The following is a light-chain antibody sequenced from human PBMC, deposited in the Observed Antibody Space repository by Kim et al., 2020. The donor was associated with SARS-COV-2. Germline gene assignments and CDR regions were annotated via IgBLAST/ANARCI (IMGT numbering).Light chain of an antibody. CDR3: CSYAGSYTWV. Sequence: GQSVTISCTGTSSDVGGYNYVSWYQQHPGKAPKLMIYEVTKRPSGVPDRFSGSKSGNTASLTISGLQTEDEADYSCCSYAGSYTWVFGGGTQLTVL. J-gene: IGLJ3*02. CDR2: EVT. CDR1: SSDVGGYNY. V-gene: IGLV2-11*03.